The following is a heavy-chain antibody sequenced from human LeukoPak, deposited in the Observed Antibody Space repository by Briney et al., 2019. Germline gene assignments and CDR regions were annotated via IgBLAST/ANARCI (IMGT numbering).Heavy chain of an antibody. J-gene: IGHJ4*02. CDR2: VSPDGNNK. CDR3: ATENYGGNRPTGYYFDY. V-gene: IGHV3-30*03. CDR1: GFTFSDYG. Sequence: GGSLRLSCAASGFTFSDYGLHWVRQAPGKGLEWVALVSPDGNNKNYADSVKGRFTISRDNSKNTLYLQMNSLRAEDTAVYYCATENYGGNRPTGYYFDYWGQGTLVTVSS. D-gene: IGHD4-23*01.